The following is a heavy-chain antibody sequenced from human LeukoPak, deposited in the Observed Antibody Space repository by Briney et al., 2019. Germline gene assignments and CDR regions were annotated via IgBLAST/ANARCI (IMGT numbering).Heavy chain of an antibody. J-gene: IGHJ4*02. D-gene: IGHD1-14*01. CDR3: ATGITLDF. Sequence: GGSLRLSCAGSGFIFSNAWVNWVRQAPGKGLEWAGRIKSKANGGTIDYAASVKGRFTISRDDSKDTVYLQMNSLKTEDTAVYYCATGITLDFWGQGTLVTVSS. CDR2: IKSKANGGTI. V-gene: IGHV3-15*01. CDR1: GFIFSNAW.